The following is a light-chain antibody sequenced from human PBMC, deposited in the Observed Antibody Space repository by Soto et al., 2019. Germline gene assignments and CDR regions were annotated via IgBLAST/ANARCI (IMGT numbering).Light chain of an antibody. J-gene: IGLJ3*02. CDR1: NIGSKS. V-gene: IGLV3-21*04. Sequence: SSELTQPPSVSVAPGKTARITCGGNNIGSKSVHWYQQKPGQAPVLVIYYDSDRPSGIPERFSGSNSGNTATLTISRVEAGDEADYYCQVWDSSSDHLPFGGGTKLTVL. CDR3: QVWDSSSDHLP. CDR2: YDS.